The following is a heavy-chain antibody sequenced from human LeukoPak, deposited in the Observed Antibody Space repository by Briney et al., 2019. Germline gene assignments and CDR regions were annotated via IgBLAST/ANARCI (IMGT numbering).Heavy chain of an antibody. D-gene: IGHD2-8*01. J-gene: IGHJ4*01. CDR3: ATQAWRTHGAGGYHDDC. CDR1: GFAFSTYS. CDR2: ISPGSSTI. Sequence: HPGGSLRLSCAASGFAFSTYSMIWVRQAPGKGLEWVSYISPGSSTIYYADFAKGRFTISRDDGEKSLYLQMNPLRAEDTAVYYCATQAWRTHGAGGYHDDCWGHGTLVTVSS. V-gene: IGHV3-48*01.